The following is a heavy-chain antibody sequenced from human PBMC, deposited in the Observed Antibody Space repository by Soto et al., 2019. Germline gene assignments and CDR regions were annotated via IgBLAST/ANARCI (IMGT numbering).Heavy chain of an antibody. CDR3: AHSGLLSGAAMVIRYFDY. Sequence: QITLKESGPSLVKPTQTLTLTCTFSGFSLSTSGVGVGWLRQPPGKALEWLALIYWDDDKRYSPSLRSRLTITKDTSKNQVVLTMTNTDPVDTATYYCAHSGLLSGAAMVIRYFDYWGQGTLVTVSS. CDR2: IYWDDDK. D-gene: IGHD5-18*01. V-gene: IGHV2-5*02. J-gene: IGHJ4*02. CDR1: GFSLSTSGVG.